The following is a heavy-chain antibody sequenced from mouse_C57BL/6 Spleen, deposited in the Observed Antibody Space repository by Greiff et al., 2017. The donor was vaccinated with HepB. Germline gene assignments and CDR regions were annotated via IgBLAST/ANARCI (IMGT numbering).Heavy chain of an antibody. D-gene: IGHD2-13*01. V-gene: IGHV2-2*01. J-gene: IGHJ4*01. Sequence: QVHVKQSGPGLVQPSQRLSITCTVSGFSLTSYGVHWVRQSPGKGLEWLGVIWSGGSTDYNAAFISRLSISKDNSKSQVFFKMNSLQADDTAIYYCARSDYDYYAMDYWGQGTSVTVSS. CDR2: IWSGGST. CDR1: GFSLTSYG. CDR3: ARSDYDYYAMDY.